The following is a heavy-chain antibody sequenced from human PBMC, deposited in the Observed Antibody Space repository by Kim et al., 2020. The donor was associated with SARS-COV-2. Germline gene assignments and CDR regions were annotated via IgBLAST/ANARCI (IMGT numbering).Heavy chain of an antibody. CDR3: VKGPWTSGSPPGH. J-gene: IGHJ4*01. CDR2: VFGSGDTT. Sequence: GGSLRLSCAASGFTVSTYAMSWVRQAPGKGLEWVSEVFGSGDTTYYADSVKGRFTISRDSSHNTLYLQMNSLRAEDTAVYYCVKGPWTSGSPPGHWGHGT. V-gene: IGHV3-23*01. CDR1: GFTVSTYA. D-gene: IGHD3-10*01.